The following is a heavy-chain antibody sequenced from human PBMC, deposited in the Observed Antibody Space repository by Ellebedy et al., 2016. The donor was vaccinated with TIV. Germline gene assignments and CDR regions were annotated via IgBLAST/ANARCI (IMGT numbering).Heavy chain of an antibody. D-gene: IGHD3-10*01. CDR3: ARGVVRGVAAFDI. Sequence: MPSETLSLTCTVSGGSIRTSIYYWSWIRQPPGKGLEWIGYIYNVELTNYSPSLKSRTSISIDTSKKQFSLNLTSVTVADTALYFCARGVVRGVAAFDIWGRGTMVIVSS. J-gene: IGHJ3*02. V-gene: IGHV4-61*01. CDR2: IYNVELT. CDR1: GGSIRTSIYY.